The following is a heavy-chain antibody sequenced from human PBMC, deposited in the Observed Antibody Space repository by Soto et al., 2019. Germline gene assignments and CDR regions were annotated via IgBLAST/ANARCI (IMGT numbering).Heavy chain of an antibody. J-gene: IGHJ6*02. V-gene: IGHV4-4*02. Sequence: QVQLQESGPGLVKPSGTLSLTCAVSGGSISSSNWWSWVRQPPGKGLEWIGKIYHSGRTNYNPSLKSRVALSVDKSKNQFSLKLSSVTAAGTAVYYCARENTGPAVVGRYGMDVWGQGTTVTVSS. CDR3: ARENTGPAVVGRYGMDV. D-gene: IGHD6-19*01. CDR2: IYHSGRT. CDR1: GGSISSSNW.